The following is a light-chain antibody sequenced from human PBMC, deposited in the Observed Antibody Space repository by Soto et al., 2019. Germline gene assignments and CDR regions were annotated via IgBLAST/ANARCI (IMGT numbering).Light chain of an antibody. J-gene: IGKJ4*01. CDR1: HGIRND. Sequence: IQMTQSPSSLSASIGDRVTITCRASHGIRNDLAWYQQKPGKAPNLLIYTAFNLQSAVPSRFSGSGSGTDFTLTISSLQPEDFATYYCQHSYTTPLTFGGGTKLDIK. V-gene: IGKV1-39*01. CDR3: QHSYTTPLT. CDR2: TAF.